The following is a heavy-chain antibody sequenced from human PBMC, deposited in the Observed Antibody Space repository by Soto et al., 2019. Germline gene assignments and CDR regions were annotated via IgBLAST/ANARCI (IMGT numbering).Heavy chain of an antibody. CDR2: VFHTGDT. V-gene: IGHV4-4*02. J-gene: IGHJ4*02. Sequence: SETLSLTCAVSGDSICSSVWWTWVRQPPGKGREGIGEVFHTGDTYFNPSLRSRVAMSVDKSTNEFSLQVTSVTAADTAIYYCARKAWVRFDYWGQGALVTVSS. CDR1: GDSICSSVW. D-gene: IGHD7-27*01. CDR3: ARKAWVRFDY.